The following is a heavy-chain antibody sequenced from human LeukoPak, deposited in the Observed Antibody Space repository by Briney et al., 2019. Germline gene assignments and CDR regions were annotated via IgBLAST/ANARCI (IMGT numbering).Heavy chain of an antibody. D-gene: IGHD3-3*01. Sequence: PGGSLRLSCAASGFTFSSYAMSWVRQAPGKGLEWVSAISGSGGSTYYADSVKGRFTISRDNSKNTLYLQMNSLRAEDTAVYYCAKRGAKRITIFGVGSDFDYWGQGTLVTVSS. CDR1: GFTFSSYA. J-gene: IGHJ4*02. CDR2: ISGSGGST. V-gene: IGHV3-23*01. CDR3: AKRGAKRITIFGVGSDFDY.